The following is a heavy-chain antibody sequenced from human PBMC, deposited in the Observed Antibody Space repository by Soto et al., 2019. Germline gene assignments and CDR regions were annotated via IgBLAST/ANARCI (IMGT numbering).Heavy chain of an antibody. V-gene: IGHV3-74*01. Sequence: VGSLRLSCAGSGFTFSMYWMHWVRQVPGKGPEWVSRINDDGSSTNYADSVKGRFTISRDNAKNTLYLQMNALRAEDTAVYYCTRGPRSTSTGTGAFWGQGTLVTVSS. J-gene: IGHJ4*02. CDR3: TRGPRSTSTGTGAF. D-gene: IGHD1-1*01. CDR1: GFTFSMYW. CDR2: INDDGSST.